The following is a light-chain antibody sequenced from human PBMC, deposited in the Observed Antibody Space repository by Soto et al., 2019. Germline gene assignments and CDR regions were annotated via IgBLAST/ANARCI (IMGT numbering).Light chain of an antibody. Sequence: IVMTQSAATLSVSAGERATLSCAPSQSVSSNLAWYNQKPGQAPRLLIYGASTRATGIPARFSGSGSGTDFTLTICSLQSEDFAVYYCQQYNNWPRTFGQGTKVDIK. CDR3: QQYNNWPRT. CDR2: GAS. V-gene: IGKV3-15*01. CDR1: QSVSSN. J-gene: IGKJ1*01.